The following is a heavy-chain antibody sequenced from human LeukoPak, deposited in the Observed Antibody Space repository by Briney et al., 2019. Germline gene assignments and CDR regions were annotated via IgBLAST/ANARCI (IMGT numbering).Heavy chain of an antibody. CDR3: TRESNCFDY. CDR2: ISYDGSGK. D-gene: IGHD2-15*01. CDR1: GFTFSSYS. V-gene: IGHV3-30*03. Sequence: GGSLRLSCAASGFTFSSYSMNWVRQAPGKGLEWVAFISYDGSGKLYADSVKGRFTVSRDNSKNTLYLQMNSLRAEDTAFYYCTRESNCFDYWGQGTLVTVSS. J-gene: IGHJ4*02.